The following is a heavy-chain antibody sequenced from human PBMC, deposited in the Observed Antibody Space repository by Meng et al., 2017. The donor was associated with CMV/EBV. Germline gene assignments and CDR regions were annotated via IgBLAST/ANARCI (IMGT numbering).Heavy chain of an antibody. CDR1: GFTFSSSW. J-gene: IGHJ4*02. Sequence: GESLKISCAASGFTFSSSWMHWVCQAPEKGLEWVADIKCDGSEKYYVDSVKGRLTISRDNAKNSLYLQVNSLRAEDTAVYYCARAGVAYCSSTSCYGYFDYWGQGTLVTVSS. D-gene: IGHD2-2*01. CDR2: IKCDGSEK. CDR3: ARAGVAYCSSTSCYGYFDY. V-gene: IGHV3-52*01.